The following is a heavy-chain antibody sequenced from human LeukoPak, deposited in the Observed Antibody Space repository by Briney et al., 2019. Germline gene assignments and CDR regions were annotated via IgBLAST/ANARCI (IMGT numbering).Heavy chain of an antibody. CDR3: AKGAPNGVFGY. D-gene: IGHD2-8*01. V-gene: IGHV3-30*18. J-gene: IGHJ4*02. CDR2: ISYDGSNE. Sequence: GGSLRLSCAASGFTFSSYGMHWVRQAPGKGLEWVAVISYDGSNEYYADSVKGRFTISRDNSKNTLYLQMNSLRAEDTAVYYCAKGAPNGVFGYWGQGTLVTVSS. CDR1: GFTFSSYG.